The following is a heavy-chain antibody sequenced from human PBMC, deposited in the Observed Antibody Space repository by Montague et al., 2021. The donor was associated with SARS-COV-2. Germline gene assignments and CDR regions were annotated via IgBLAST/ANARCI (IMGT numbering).Heavy chain of an antibody. J-gene: IGHJ4*02. CDR3: ARGFDY. V-gene: IGHV4-59*01. Sequence: SETLSLTCTVSGGSISSYYWSWIRQPPGKGLEWIGYIYCSGSTNYNPPLKSRVTISVDTSKNQFSLKLSSVTAADTAVYYCARGFDYWGQGTLVTVSS. CDR1: GGSISSYY. CDR2: IYCSGST.